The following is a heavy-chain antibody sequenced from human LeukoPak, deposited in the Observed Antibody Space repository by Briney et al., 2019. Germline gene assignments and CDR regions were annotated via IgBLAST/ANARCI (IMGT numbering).Heavy chain of an antibody. CDR3: ARDQSSDIRVDFDY. CDR2: IDGGNGDT. Sequence: ASVKVSCKTSGYNFFKYAIHWVRQAPGQRFEWMGWIDGGNGDTRFSQKFQDRVSFTRDTFATTVYMELTSLRSEDTAVYYCARDQSSDIRVDFDYWGQGTLVIISS. CDR1: GYNFFKYA. D-gene: IGHD3-22*01. J-gene: IGHJ4*02. V-gene: IGHV1-3*01.